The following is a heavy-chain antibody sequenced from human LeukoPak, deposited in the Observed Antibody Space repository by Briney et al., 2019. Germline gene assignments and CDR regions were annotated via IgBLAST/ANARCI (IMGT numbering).Heavy chain of an antibody. CDR3: AKESVLKTVRGVISHDY. Sequence: GGSLRLSCAASGFTFSSYGMHWVRQAPGKGLEWVAVISYDGSNKYYADSVKGRFTISRDNSKNTLYLQMNSLRAEDTAVYYCAKESVLKTVRGVISHDYWGQGTLVTVSS. CDR2: ISYDGSNK. J-gene: IGHJ4*02. V-gene: IGHV3-30*18. CDR1: GFTFSSYG. D-gene: IGHD3-10*01.